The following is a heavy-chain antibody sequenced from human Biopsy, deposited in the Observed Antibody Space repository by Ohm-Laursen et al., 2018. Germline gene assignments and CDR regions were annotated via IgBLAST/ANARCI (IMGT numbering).Heavy chain of an antibody. Sequence: TLSLTCAVSGGSISSDHWSWIRQTPGKGLEWIGYIYYSERTNYNPSLKSRVTISVDTSKNQFSLRLNSVTAADTAVYYCARATNSTGWPYYYFYGMDVWGQGTTVTVSS. J-gene: IGHJ6*02. CDR3: ARATNSTGWPYYYFYGMDV. CDR1: GGSISSDH. CDR2: IYYSERT. D-gene: IGHD2/OR15-2a*01. V-gene: IGHV4-59*01.